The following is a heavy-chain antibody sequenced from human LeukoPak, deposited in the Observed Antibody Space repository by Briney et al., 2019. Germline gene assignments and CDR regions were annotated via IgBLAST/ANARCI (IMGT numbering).Heavy chain of an antibody. V-gene: IGHV3-23*01. CDR2: ISGSGGST. CDR3: AKDLSPLYYYYGMDV. J-gene: IGHJ6*02. Sequence: ETLSLTCTVSGGSISSRSYYWGWIRQPPGKGLEWVSGISGSGGSTYYADSVKGRITISRDNSKNTLYLQMNSLRAEDTAVYYCAKDLSPLYYYYGMDVWGQGTTVTVSS. CDR1: GGSISSRSYY.